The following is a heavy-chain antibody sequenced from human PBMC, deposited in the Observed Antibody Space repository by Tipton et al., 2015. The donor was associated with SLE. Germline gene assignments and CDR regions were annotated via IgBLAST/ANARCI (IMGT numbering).Heavy chain of an antibody. V-gene: IGHV3-23*01. Sequence: SLRLSCAASGFTFSSYAMSWVRQAPGKGLEWVSAISGSGGSTYYADSVKGRFTIARDNFKNTLYLQMNSLRAEDTAVYYCERADIVVVVAATAFDIWGQGTMVTVSS. D-gene: IGHD2-15*01. CDR1: GFTFSSYA. J-gene: IGHJ3*02. CDR2: ISGSGGST. CDR3: ERADIVVVVAATAFDI.